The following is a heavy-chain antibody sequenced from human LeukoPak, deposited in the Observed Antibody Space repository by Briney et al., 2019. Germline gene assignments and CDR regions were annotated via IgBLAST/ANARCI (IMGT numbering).Heavy chain of an antibody. CDR2: ISSSSSYI. J-gene: IGHJ5*02. CDR1: GFISSSYS. CDR3: AREGSYYDSSGYRTT. D-gene: IGHD3-22*01. V-gene: IGHV3-21*01. Sequence: GGSLRLSCAASGFISSSYSMNWVRQAPGKGLEWVSSISSSSSYIYYADSVKGRFTISRDNAKNSLYLQMNSLTAEDTAVYYCAREGSYYDSSGYRTTWGQGTLVTVSS.